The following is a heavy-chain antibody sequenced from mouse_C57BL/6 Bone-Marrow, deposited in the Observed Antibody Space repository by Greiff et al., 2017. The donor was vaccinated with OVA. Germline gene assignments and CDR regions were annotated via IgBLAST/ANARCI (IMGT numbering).Heavy chain of an antibody. Sequence: VQLQQSGAELVRPGTSVKMSCKASGYTFTNYWIGWAKQRPGHGLEWIGDIYPGGGYTNYNEKFKGKVTLTADKSTSTAYMQFSSLTSEDSAIYYCAREGLWGCLDYWCQGTTLTVSS. J-gene: IGHJ2*01. V-gene: IGHV1-63*01. D-gene: IGHD1-1*02. CDR3: AREGLWGCLDY. CDR2: IYPGGGYT. CDR1: GYTFTNYW.